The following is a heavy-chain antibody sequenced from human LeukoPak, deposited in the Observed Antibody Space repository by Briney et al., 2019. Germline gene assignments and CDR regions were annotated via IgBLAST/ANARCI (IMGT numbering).Heavy chain of an antibody. CDR3: ATNWGSAPFDY. D-gene: IGHD7-27*01. CDR2: INHSGST. CDR1: GGSFSGYY. Sequence: PSETLSLTCAVYGGSFSGYYWSWIRQPPGKGLEWIGEINHSGSTNYNPSLKSRVTISVDTSKNQFSLKLSSVTAADMAVYYCATNWGSAPFDYWGQGTLVTVSS. V-gene: IGHV4-34*01. J-gene: IGHJ4*02.